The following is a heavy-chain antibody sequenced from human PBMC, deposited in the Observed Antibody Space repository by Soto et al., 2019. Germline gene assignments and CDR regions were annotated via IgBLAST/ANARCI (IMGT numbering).Heavy chain of an antibody. Sequence: QLQLQESGSGLVKPSQTLSLTCAVSGGSISSGGYSWSWIRQPPGKGLEWIGYIYHSGSTYYNPSLKGRVTISVDRAKNQFSLKLRSVTAADTAVYYCARGNDYWGQGTLVTVSS. D-gene: IGHD4-4*01. CDR1: GGSISSGGYS. CDR2: IYHSGST. V-gene: IGHV4-30-2*01. CDR3: ARGNDY. J-gene: IGHJ4*02.